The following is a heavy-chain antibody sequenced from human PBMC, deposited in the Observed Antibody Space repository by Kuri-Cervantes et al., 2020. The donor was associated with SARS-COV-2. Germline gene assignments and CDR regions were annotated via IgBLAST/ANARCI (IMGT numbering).Heavy chain of an antibody. V-gene: IGHV3-15*01. J-gene: IGHJ6*02. CDR1: GFTFSGSA. CDR2: IKSKTDGGTT. D-gene: IGHD3-16*02. Sequence: GESLKISCAASGFTFSGSAMHWVRQASGKGLEWVGRIKSKTDGGTTDYAAPVKGRFTISRDDSKNTLYLQMNSLRAEDTGVYYCARGLDVWGGYLLASRASYGMDVWGQGTTVTVSS. CDR3: ARGLDVWGGYLLASRASYGMDV.